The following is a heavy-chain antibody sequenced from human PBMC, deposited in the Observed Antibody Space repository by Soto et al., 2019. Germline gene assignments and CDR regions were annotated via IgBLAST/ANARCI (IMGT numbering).Heavy chain of an antibody. CDR1: GFIFNSYA. J-gene: IGHJ5*02. Sequence: QVQLVESGGGVVQPGRSLRLSCEASGFIFNSYAMHWVRRAPGRGLEWLAVVSFDGKTEYYADSVKGRFTISRDRANNTLYLQMNRRRVEDTAVYYCAREDFRQWMDPKTRFDPWGQGTLVSVSS. D-gene: IGHD6-19*01. V-gene: IGHV3-30*04. CDR3: AREDFRQWMDPKTRFDP. CDR2: VSFDGKTE.